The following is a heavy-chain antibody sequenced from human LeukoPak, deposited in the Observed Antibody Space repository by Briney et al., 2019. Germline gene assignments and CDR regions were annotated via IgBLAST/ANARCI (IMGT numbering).Heavy chain of an antibody. J-gene: IGHJ4*02. CDR2: ISYDGRRK. CDR3: VRSGSSSWALRVFDY. Sequence: GGSLRLSCAVSGFDFSKFGMHWIRQAPGKGLEWLAIISYDGRRKFYADSVRGRFTISRDNSKSTLYLQMNSLRVEDTAVYTKVRSGSSSWALRVFDYWGQGALVTVSS. D-gene: IGHD6-13*01. CDR1: GFDFSKFG. V-gene: IGHV3-33*08.